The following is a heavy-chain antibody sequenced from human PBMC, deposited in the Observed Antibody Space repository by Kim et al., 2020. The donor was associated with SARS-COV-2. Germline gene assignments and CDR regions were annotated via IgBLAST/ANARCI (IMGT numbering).Heavy chain of an antibody. D-gene: IGHD2-21*02. Sequence: GGSLRLSCAASGFTFSSYSMNWVRQAPGKGLEWVSSISSSSSYIYYADSVKGRFTISRDNAKNSLYLQMNSLRAEDTAVYYCARDLGGHIVVVTAIDAFDIWGQGTMVTVSS. CDR3: ARDLGGHIVVVTAIDAFDI. CDR2: ISSSSSYI. J-gene: IGHJ3*02. V-gene: IGHV3-21*01. CDR1: GFTFSSYS.